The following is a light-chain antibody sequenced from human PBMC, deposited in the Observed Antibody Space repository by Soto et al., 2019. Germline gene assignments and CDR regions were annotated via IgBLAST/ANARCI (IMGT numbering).Light chain of an antibody. Sequence: QSALTQPASVSGSPGQSITISCTGTSSDVGGYNYVSWYQQHPGKAPKPIIYDVSNRPSGVSNRFSGSKSGNTASLTISGLQAEDEADYYCSSYTSSSTLVFGGGTKVTVL. CDR1: SSDVGGYNY. V-gene: IGLV2-14*01. J-gene: IGLJ2*01. CDR3: SSYTSSSTLV. CDR2: DVS.